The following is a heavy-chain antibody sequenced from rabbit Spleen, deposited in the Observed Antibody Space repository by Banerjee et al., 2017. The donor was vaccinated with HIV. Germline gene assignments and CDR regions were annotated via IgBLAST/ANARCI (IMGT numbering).Heavy chain of an antibody. CDR1: GFSFSTDHY. D-gene: IGHD4-1*01. V-gene: IGHV1S45*01. Sequence: QQQLEESGGGLVKPGGTLTVTCTASGFSFSTDHYMCWVRQAPGKGLECIACIYGGVIGSTYYATWAKGRFTITRTSSTTLTLQVTSLTVADTATYFCTRGQPSSGDGYGVWGQGTLVTVS. CDR2: IYGGVIGST. J-gene: IGHJ4*01. CDR3: TRGQPSSGDGYGV.